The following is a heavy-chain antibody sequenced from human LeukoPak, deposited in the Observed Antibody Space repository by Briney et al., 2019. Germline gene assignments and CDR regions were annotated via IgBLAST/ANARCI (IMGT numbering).Heavy chain of an antibody. D-gene: IGHD6-19*01. Sequence: GASVKVSCKASGYTFTSYAMNWVRQAPGQGLEWMGWINTNTGNPTYAQGFTGRFVFSLDTSVSTAYLQISSLKAEDTAVYYCAREFLYSSGWSPKDRGGNLDYWGQGTLVTVSS. CDR3: AREFLYSSGWSPKDRGGNLDY. CDR1: GYTFTSYA. CDR2: INTNTGNP. V-gene: IGHV7-4-1*02. J-gene: IGHJ4*02.